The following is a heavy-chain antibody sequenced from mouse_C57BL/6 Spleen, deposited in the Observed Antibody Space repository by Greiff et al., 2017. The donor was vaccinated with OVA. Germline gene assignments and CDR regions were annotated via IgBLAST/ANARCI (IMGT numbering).Heavy chain of an antibody. V-gene: IGHV1-39*01. CDR3: AITTVVADYAMDY. CDR1: GYSFTDYN. J-gene: IGHJ4*01. Sequence: VQLKQSGPELVKPGASVKISCKASGYSFTDYNMNWVKQSNGKSLEWIGVINPNYGTTSYNQKFKGKATLTVDQSSSTAYMQLNSLTSEDSAVYYCAITTVVADYAMDYWGQGTSVTVSS. CDR2: INPNYGTT. D-gene: IGHD1-1*01.